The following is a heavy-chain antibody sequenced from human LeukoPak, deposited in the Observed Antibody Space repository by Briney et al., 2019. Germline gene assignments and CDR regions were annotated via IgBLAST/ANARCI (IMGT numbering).Heavy chain of an antibody. D-gene: IGHD6-6*01. V-gene: IGHV5-51*01. J-gene: IGHJ4*02. Sequence: LQIFCYASGCSFTSYWIDYVRQMPRKRREWMGIIYPGDSDTRYSPSFQGQVTISADKSISTAYLQWSSLKASDTAMYYCARALPMGSSSDYWGQGTLVTVSS. CDR1: GCSFTSYW. CDR3: ARALPMGSSSDY. CDR2: IYPGDSDT.